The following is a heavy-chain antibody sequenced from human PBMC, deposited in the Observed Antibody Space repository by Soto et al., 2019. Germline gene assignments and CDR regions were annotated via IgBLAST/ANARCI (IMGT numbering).Heavy chain of an antibody. J-gene: IGHJ4*02. CDR2: IYHSGST. D-gene: IGHD2-2*02. CDR1: GGSISSSNW. Sequence: QVQLQESGPGLVKPSGTLSLTCAVSGGSISSSNWWSWVRQPPGNGLEWIGEIYHSGSTNYNPSLQSRVTISVDKSKNQFSLKLSSVTAADTAVYYCARVSPYCSSTSCYRFLDYWGQGTLVTVSS. CDR3: ARVSPYCSSTSCYRFLDY. V-gene: IGHV4-4*02.